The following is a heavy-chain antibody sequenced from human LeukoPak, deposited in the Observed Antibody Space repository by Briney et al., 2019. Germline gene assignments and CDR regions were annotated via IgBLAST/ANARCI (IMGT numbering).Heavy chain of an antibody. CDR3: ARDPIGSRWPYYFDY. CDR2: INAGNGNT. Sequence: GASVTVSFKASGYTFTTYAMHWVRQAPGQRLEWMGWINAGNGNTKYSQKFQARVTITRDTSASTAYMELSSLRSEDTAVYYCARDPIGSRWPYYFDYWGQGTLVTVSS. V-gene: IGHV1-3*01. J-gene: IGHJ4*02. D-gene: IGHD6-13*01. CDR1: GYTFTTYA.